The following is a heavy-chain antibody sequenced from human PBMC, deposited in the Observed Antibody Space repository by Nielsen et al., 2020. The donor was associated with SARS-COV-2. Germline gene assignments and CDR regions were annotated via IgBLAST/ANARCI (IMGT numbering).Heavy chain of an antibody. J-gene: IGHJ6*02. V-gene: IGHV4-61*07. CDR2: IYYSGST. Sequence: VRQMPGKGLEWIGYIYYSGSTNYNPSLKSRVTISVDTSKNQFSLELSSVTATDTAVYYCARHPSPQFLATPVYYYGMDVWGQGTTVTVSS. D-gene: IGHD1-26*01. CDR3: ARHPSPQFLATPVYYYGMDV.